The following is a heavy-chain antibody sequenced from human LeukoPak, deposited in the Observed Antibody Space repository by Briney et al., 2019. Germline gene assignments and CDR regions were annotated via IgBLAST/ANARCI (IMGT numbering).Heavy chain of an antibody. V-gene: IGHV5-51*01. CDR2: IDPGDSDT. CDR1: GYSFTSYW. Sequence: KDGEALKISCKGSGYSFTSYWIGWVRPMPGKGVEWMGIIDPGDSDTRDSPSFQGEVTISADQSISPAYLQWSSLKASDTAMYYCARHLIRGYYYGMDVWGQGTTVTVSS. J-gene: IGHJ6*02. CDR3: ARHLIRGYYYGMDV.